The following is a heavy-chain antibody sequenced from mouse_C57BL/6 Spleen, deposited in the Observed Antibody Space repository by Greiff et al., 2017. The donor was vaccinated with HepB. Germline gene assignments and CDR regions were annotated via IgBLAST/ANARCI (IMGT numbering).Heavy chain of an antibody. D-gene: IGHD4-1*01. CDR1: GYTLPSYW. V-gene: IGHV1-74*01. CDR2: IHPSASVT. J-gene: IGHJ4*01. CDR3: AIRDLTGYAMDY. Sequence: VQLQQPGAELVKPGASVKVSCKASGYTLPSYWMHWVKQRLGHGLEWIGRIHPSASVTNYNQKFKGKATLTVDKASSTAYMQLSSLTSEDSAVYYCAIRDLTGYAMDYWGQGTSVTVSS.